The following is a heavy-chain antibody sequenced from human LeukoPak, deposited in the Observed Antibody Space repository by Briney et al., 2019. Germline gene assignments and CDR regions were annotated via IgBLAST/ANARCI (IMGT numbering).Heavy chain of an antibody. J-gene: IGHJ4*02. Sequence: QPGGSLRLSCAASGFTFSSYAMHWVRQAPGKGLEWVAVISYDGSNKYYADSVKGRFTISRDNSKNTLYLQMNSLRAEDTAVYYCARAPSGYYDSSGYYLFTPYYFDYWGQGTLVTVSS. D-gene: IGHD3-22*01. CDR3: ARAPSGYYDSSGYYLFTPYYFDY. V-gene: IGHV3-30*14. CDR2: ISYDGSNK. CDR1: GFTFSSYA.